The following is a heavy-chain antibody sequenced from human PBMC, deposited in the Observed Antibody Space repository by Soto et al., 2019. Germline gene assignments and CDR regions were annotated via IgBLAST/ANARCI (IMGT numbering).Heavy chain of an antibody. Sequence: ASVKVSCKASGYTFSSFGISWVRQAPRQGLEWMGWISSYNGNTTYAQKFQGRVTITTDTSTTTAFMELRSLRSDDTAVYYCARDPLTRYCSGPSCFLGYAFDIWGQGTMVTVS. CDR2: ISSYNGNT. CDR3: ARDPLTRYCSGPSCFLGYAFDI. J-gene: IGHJ3*02. CDR1: GYTFSSFG. D-gene: IGHD2-2*01. V-gene: IGHV1-18*01.